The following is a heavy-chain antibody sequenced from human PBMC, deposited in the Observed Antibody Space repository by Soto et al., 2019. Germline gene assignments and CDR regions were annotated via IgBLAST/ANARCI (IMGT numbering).Heavy chain of an antibody. D-gene: IGHD2-8*02. CDR3: AATGGNYFVLDV. V-gene: IGHV1-18*01. CDR2: ISGYNGNT. Sequence: ASVKVSCKSSDNTFTHYGINWVRQAPGQGLEWMGWISGYNGNTKYAQKFQDRVTMTADTSTRTAFMEVRSLTSDDTGVYFCAATGGNYFVLDVWGQGTTVTVSS. CDR1: DNTFTHYG. J-gene: IGHJ6*02.